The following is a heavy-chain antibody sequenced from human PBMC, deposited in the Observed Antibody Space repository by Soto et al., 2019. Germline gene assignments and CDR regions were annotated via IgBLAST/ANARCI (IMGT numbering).Heavy chain of an antibody. V-gene: IGHV3-30*14. CDR3: ARDPWAADY. CDR2: ISYDGSNK. Sequence: GGSLRLSCAASGFTFSSYAMHWVRQAPGKGLEWVAVISYDGSNKYYADSVKGRFTISRDNSKNTVNLQMNSLRAEDTAVYYCARDPWAADYWGQGTLVTVSS. D-gene: IGHD3-16*01. CDR1: GFTFSSYA. J-gene: IGHJ4*02.